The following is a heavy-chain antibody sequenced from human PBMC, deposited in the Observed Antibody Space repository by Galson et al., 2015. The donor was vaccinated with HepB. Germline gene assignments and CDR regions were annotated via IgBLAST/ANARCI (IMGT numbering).Heavy chain of an antibody. Sequence: SETLSLTCTVSGGSISSYYWSWIRQPPGKGLEWIGYIYYSGSTNYNPSLKSRVTISVDTFKNQFSLKLSSVTAADTAVYYCARDSDDGSGSYYSYWGQGTLVTVSS. CDR3: ARDSDDGSGSYYSY. D-gene: IGHD3-10*01. J-gene: IGHJ4*02. V-gene: IGHV4-59*01. CDR2: IYYSGST. CDR1: GGSISSYY.